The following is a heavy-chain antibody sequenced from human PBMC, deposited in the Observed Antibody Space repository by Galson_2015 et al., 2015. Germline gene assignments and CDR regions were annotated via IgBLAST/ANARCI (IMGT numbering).Heavy chain of an antibody. V-gene: IGHV5-51*01. CDR2: IYPGDSDT. D-gene: IGHD2-2*01. CDR3: ARHYCSSTSCYGLDY. Sequence: QSGAEVKKPGESLKISYKGSGYSFTSYWIGWVRQMPGKGLEWMGIIYPGDSDTRYSPSFQGQVTISADKSISTAYLQWSSLKASDTAMYYCARHYCSSTSCYGLDYWGQGTLVTVSS. CDR1: GYSFTSYW. J-gene: IGHJ4*02.